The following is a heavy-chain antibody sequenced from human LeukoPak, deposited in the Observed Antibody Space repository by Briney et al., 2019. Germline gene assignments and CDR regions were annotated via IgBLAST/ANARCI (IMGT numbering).Heavy chain of an antibody. V-gene: IGHV4-59*01. CDR3: XXGFPLAQENFDY. Sequence: SETLSLTCTVSGGSISSYYWSWIRQPPGKGLEWIGYIYYSGSTNYNPSLKSRVTISVDTSKNQFSLKLSSMTAADTAVYYCXXGFPLAQENFDYWGQGTLVTVSS. CDR1: GGSISSYY. CDR2: IYYSGST. J-gene: IGHJ4*02. D-gene: IGHD3-10*01.